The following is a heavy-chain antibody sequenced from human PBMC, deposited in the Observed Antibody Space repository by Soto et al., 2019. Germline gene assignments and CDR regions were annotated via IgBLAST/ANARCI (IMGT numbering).Heavy chain of an antibody. CDR1: GYTFTSYY. D-gene: IGHD1-26*01. CDR2: INPSGGST. J-gene: IGHJ4*02. Sequence: QVQLVQSGAEVKKPGASVKVSCKASGYTFTSYYMHWMRQAPGQGLEWMGIINPSGGSTSYAQKFQGRVTMTRDTSTSTVYMELSSLRSEDTAVYYCARDSGSYYFDYWGQGTLVTVSS. V-gene: IGHV1-46*01. CDR3: ARDSGSYYFDY.